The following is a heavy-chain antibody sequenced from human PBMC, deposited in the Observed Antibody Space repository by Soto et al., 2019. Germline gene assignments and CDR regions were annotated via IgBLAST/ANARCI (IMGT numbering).Heavy chain of an antibody. Sequence: QVQLVQSGAEVKEPGSSVKVSCKASGGGNLRDYRTTWVRRAPGQGLEWMGGIIPKLGYANYAQNFQGRVTGTAAESTNTVDMELRSLRSDATAVYCCARGGDGYNGGAVYWGQGTPVTVSS. CDR3: ARGGDGYNGGAVY. CDR2: IIPKLGYA. CDR1: GGGNLRDYR. J-gene: IGHJ4*02. V-gene: IGHV1-69*01. D-gene: IGHD2-21*01.